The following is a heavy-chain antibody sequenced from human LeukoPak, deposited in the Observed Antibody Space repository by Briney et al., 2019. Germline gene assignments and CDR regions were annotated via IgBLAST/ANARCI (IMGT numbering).Heavy chain of an antibody. Sequence: GGSLRLSCAASGFTFSNYGMHWVRQAPGKGLEWVAFIRYDGSNKYYADSVKGRFTISRDNSKNTLYLQMNSLRAEDTAVYYCAKERHYYDSGGYYDDDAFDIWGQGTMVTVSS. D-gene: IGHD3-22*01. V-gene: IGHV3-30*02. CDR3: AKERHYYDSGGYYDDDAFDI. CDR1: GFTFSNYG. CDR2: IRYDGSNK. J-gene: IGHJ3*02.